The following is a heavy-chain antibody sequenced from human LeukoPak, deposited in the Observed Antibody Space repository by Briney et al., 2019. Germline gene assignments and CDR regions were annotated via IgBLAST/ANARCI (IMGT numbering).Heavy chain of an antibody. D-gene: IGHD1-1*01. CDR1: GFTFSSYS. CDR3: AKDWNDVPLSVY. V-gene: IGHV3-21*04. Sequence: GGSLRLSCAASGFTFSSYSMNWVRQAPGKGLEWVSSISSSSSYIYYADSVKGRFTISRDNAKNSLYLQMNSLRAEDTAVYYCAKDWNDVPLSVYWGQGTLVTVSS. J-gene: IGHJ4*02. CDR2: ISSSSSYI.